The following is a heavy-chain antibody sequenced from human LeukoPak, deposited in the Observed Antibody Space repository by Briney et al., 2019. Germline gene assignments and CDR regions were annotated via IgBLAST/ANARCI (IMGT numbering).Heavy chain of an antibody. V-gene: IGHV4-4*07. Sequence: NPSETLSLTCTVSGGSISSYYCSWIRQPAGKGLEWIGRIYTSGSTDYNPSLKSRVTMSVDKPKNQFSLKLNSVTAAGTAVYYCTRADFWSGYRFDYWGQGTLVTVSS. J-gene: IGHJ4*02. CDR1: GGSISSYY. CDR2: IYTSGST. D-gene: IGHD3-3*01. CDR3: TRADFWSGYRFDY.